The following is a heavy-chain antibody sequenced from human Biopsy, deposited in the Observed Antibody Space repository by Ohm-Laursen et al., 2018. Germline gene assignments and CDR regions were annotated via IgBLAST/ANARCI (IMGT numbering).Heavy chain of an antibody. D-gene: IGHD7-27*01. CDR2: IYYTGHT. J-gene: IGHJ4*02. Sequence: PSETLSLTCTVSGGSIKSYYWNWIRQPPGKGLEWIGFIYYTGHTNYNPSLKSRATISVDTSKNQFSLKVISVTAADTAVDYCARLTGDPSYWGQGTLVTVSS. V-gene: IGHV4-59*01. CDR1: GGSIKSYY. CDR3: ARLTGDPSY.